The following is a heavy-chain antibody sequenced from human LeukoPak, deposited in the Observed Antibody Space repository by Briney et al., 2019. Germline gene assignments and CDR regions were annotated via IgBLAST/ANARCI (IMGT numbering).Heavy chain of an antibody. V-gene: IGHV4-4*09. CDR3: ARHLGRFDP. J-gene: IGHJ5*02. CDR2: IYTSGST. Sequence: SETQSLTCTVSGGSIISYYWSWIRQPPGKGLEWIGYIYTSGSTNYNPSLKSRVTISLDTSKNQFSLKLSSVTAADTAVYYCARHLGRFDPWGQGTLVTVSS. CDR1: GGSIISYY.